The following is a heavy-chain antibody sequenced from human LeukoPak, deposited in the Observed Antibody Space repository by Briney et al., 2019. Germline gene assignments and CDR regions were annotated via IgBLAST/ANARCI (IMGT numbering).Heavy chain of an antibody. J-gene: IGHJ4*02. D-gene: IGHD1-20*01. CDR2: ISYDGSNK. CDR3: ARDPSLTGTFDY. CDR1: GFTFSSYA. V-gene: IGHV3-30-3*01. Sequence: GGSLRLSCAASGFTFSSYAMHWVRQAPGKGLEWVAVISYDGSNKYYADSVKGRFTISRDNSKNTLYLQMNSLRGEDTAVYYCARDPSLTGTFDYWGQGTLVTVSS.